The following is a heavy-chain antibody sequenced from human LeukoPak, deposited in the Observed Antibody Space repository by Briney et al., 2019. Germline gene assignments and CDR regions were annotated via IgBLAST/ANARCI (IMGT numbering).Heavy chain of an antibody. CDR3: ARAEIPIVVVPAAIYPLDY. Sequence: GRSLRLSCAASGFTFSSYAMSWVRQAPGKGLEWVSAISGSGGSTYYADSVKGRFTISRDNSKNTLYLQMNSLRAEDTAVYYCARAEIPIVVVPAAIYPLDYRGQGTLVTVSS. D-gene: IGHD2-2*01. CDR1: GFTFSSYA. CDR2: ISGSGGST. J-gene: IGHJ4*02. V-gene: IGHV3-23*01.